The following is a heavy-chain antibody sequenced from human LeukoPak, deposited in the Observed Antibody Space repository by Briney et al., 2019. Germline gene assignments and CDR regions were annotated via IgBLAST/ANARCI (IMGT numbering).Heavy chain of an antibody. CDR3: ARDGIMITVTMVWFDP. CDR1: GFTFSASY. V-gene: IGHV3-11*01. CDR2: ISSSGSTI. J-gene: IGHJ5*02. Sequence: PGGSLRLSCAASGFTFSASYMSWIRQAPGKGLEWVSYISSSGSTIYYADSVKGRFTISRDNAKNSLYLQMNSPRAEDTAVYYCARDGIMITVTMVWFDPWGQGTLVTVSS. D-gene: IGHD4-17*01.